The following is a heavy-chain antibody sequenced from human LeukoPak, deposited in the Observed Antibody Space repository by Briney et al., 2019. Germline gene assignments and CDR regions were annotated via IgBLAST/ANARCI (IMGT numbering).Heavy chain of an antibody. D-gene: IGHD2-15*01. V-gene: IGHV3-23*01. CDR3: ARDDSDPLDIVVVVAGRAGWFDP. CDR2: ITGSGGST. J-gene: IGHJ5*02. CDR1: GFTFSSYA. Sequence: GGSLRLSCAASGFTFSSYAMSWVRQAPGKGLKWVSAITGSGGSTYYADSVKGRFTISRDNAKNSLYLQMNSLRAEDTAVYYCARDDSDPLDIVVVVAGRAGWFDPWGQGTLVTVSS.